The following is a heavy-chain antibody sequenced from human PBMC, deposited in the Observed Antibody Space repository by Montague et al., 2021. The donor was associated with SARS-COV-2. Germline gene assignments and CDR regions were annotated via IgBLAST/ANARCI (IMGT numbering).Heavy chain of an antibody. J-gene: IGHJ4*02. CDR2: IYYSGST. CDR3: ARHRTYYGEVWGTHRYTPDY. CDR1: GGSFSSSSYY. D-gene: IGHD3-16*02. Sequence: SETLSLTCSVSGGSFSSSSYYWGWIRQPPGKGPEWIGSIYYSGSTNYNPSLKSRVTMSVDTSEKQFSLRLTSVTAADTAVYYCARHRTYYGEVWGTHRYTPDYWGQGTLVTVSS. V-gene: IGHV4-39*01.